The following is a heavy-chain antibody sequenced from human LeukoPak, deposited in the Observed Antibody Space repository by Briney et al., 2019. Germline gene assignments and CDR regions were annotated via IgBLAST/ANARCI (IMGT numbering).Heavy chain of an antibody. CDR2: ISSSSSYI. CDR3: ARDSPRYSSGWTPFDY. CDR1: GLSLNSYA. V-gene: IGHV3-21*01. J-gene: IGHJ4*02. Sequence: GGSLRLSCTASGLSLNSYAMSWVRQAPGKGLEWVSSISSSSSYIYYADSVKGRFTISRDNAKNSLYLQMNSLRAEDTAVYYCARDSPRYSSGWTPFDYWGQGTLVTVSS. D-gene: IGHD6-19*01.